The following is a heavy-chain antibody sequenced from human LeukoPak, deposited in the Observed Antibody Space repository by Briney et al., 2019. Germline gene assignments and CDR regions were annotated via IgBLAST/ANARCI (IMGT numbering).Heavy chain of an antibody. Sequence: GGSLRLSCAASGFTFSNYAMSWVRQAPGKGLEWVSAISGSDGSTNYADSVKGRFTISRDNSKNTLYLQMNSLRAEDTAVYYCAKGPAPLWFGPYNWFDPWGQGTLVTVSS. CDR2: ISGSDGST. J-gene: IGHJ5*02. CDR3: AKGPAPLWFGPYNWFDP. V-gene: IGHV3-23*01. CDR1: GFTFSNYA. D-gene: IGHD3-10*01.